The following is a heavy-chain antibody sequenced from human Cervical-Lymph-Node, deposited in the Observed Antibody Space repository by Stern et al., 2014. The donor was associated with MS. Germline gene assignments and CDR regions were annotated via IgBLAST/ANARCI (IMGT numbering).Heavy chain of an antibody. CDR3: ARGSGTAYDLRGDY. Sequence: VQLVASGAEARAPGASMKVSCKASGYIFTAYYLHWVRQAPGQGLEWLGWINPNRGGTNYAQNFQGRVTMTRDTSISTAYMELRWLGSADTAVYYCARGSGTAYDLRGDYWGQGTLVTVSS. D-gene: IGHD3-3*01. CDR2: INPNRGGT. V-gene: IGHV1-2*02. CDR1: GYIFTAYY. J-gene: IGHJ4*01.